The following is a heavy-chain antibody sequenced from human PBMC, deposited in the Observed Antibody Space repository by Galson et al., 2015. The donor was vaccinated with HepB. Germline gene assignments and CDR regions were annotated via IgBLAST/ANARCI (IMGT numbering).Heavy chain of an antibody. J-gene: IGHJ3*02. CDR3: ARTNSGSYGYAFDI. D-gene: IGHD1-26*01. V-gene: IGHV3-72*01. CDR1: GFTFSDHY. CDR2: TRNKANSYTT. Sequence: SLRLSCAASGFTFSDHYMDWVRQAPGKGLEWVGRTRNKANSYTTEYAASVKGRFTISRDDSKNSLYLQMNSLKTGDTAVYYCARTNSGSYGYAFDIWGQGTMVTVSS.